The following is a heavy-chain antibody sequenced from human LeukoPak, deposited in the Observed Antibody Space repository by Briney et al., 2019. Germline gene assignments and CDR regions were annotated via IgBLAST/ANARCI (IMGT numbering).Heavy chain of an antibody. Sequence: GGTLRLSCAASGFTFSSYWMSWVRQAPGKGLEWVAVISYDGSNKYYADSVKGRFTISRDNSKNTLSLQMNSLRADDTAVYYCANTYFDITNYREGPDFWGQGTLVTVST. J-gene: IGHJ4*02. CDR2: ISYDGSNK. CDR3: ANTYFDITNYREGPDF. CDR1: GFTFSSYW. V-gene: IGHV3-30-3*01. D-gene: IGHD3-10*01.